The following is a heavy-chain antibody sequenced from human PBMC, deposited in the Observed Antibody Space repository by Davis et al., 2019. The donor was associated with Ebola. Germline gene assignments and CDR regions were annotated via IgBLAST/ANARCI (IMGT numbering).Heavy chain of an antibody. CDR1: GGSFSGYY. CDR2: INHSGST. CDR3: ARFDVVLPPASSSAYYYYMDV. V-gene: IGHV4-34*01. Sequence: GSLRLSCAVYGGSFSGYYWSWIRQPPEKGLEWIGEINHSGSTNYNPSLKTRITISVDTSKNQFSLKLNSVTAADTAVYYCARFDVVLPPASSSAYYYYMDVWGRGTTVTVSS. J-gene: IGHJ6*03. D-gene: IGHD2-2*01.